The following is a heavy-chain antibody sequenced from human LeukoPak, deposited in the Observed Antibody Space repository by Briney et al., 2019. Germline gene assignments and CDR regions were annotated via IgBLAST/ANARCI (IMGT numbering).Heavy chain of an antibody. J-gene: IGHJ4*02. V-gene: IGHV4-4*07. D-gene: IGHD3-16*02. CDR3: ARAGYTISSYRFDY. CDR1: GGSISGYY. CDR2: IYTTGRT. Sequence: PSETLSLTCTVSGGSISGYYWSWIRQPAGKGLEFIGRIYTTGRTNYNPSLKSRVSMSVDTSKNKFSLELRSVTAADTAVYFCARAGYTISSYRFDYWGPGALVTVSP.